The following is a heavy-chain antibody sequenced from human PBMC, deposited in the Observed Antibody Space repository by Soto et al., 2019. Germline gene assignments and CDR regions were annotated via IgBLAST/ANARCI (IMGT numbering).Heavy chain of an antibody. CDR2: IYWDDDK. D-gene: IGHD3-3*01. CDR3: AHTVIFGVVKKYGMDV. J-gene: IGHJ6*02. V-gene: IGHV2-5*02. CDR1: GFSLTTSGVG. Sequence: QITLKESGPTLVKPTQTLTLTCTFSGFSLTTSGVGVAWIRQPPGKALEWLALIYWDDDKYYNPSLRSRLTITKEPSKNQVVLTVTNMDPVDTGTYYCAHTVIFGVVKKYGMDVWGQGTSVAVSS.